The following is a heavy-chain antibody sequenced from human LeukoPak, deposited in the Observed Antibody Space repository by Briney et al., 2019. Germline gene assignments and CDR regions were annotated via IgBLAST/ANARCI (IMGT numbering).Heavy chain of an antibody. J-gene: IGHJ3*02. Sequence: TGGSLRLSCAASGFTVSSNYMSWVRQAPGKGLEWVSLLHSGGSTYYADSVKGRFTISRDNSKNTLYLQMNSLRAEDTAVYYCARRERRGYTYGGGTLDIWGQGTMVTVSS. V-gene: IGHV3-66*01. D-gene: IGHD5-18*01. CDR1: GFTVSSNY. CDR2: LHSGGST. CDR3: ARRERRGYTYGGGTLDI.